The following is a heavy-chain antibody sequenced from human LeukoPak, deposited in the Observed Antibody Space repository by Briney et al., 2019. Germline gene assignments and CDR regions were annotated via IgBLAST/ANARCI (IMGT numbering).Heavy chain of an antibody. J-gene: IGHJ4*02. CDR1: GFTFSSYA. CDR3: ASRRGSNRPFDY. V-gene: IGHV3-30*04. D-gene: IGHD1-26*01. CDR2: ISYDGSNK. Sequence: GRSLRLSCAASGFTFSSYAMHWVRQAPGKGLEWVAVISYDGSNKYYADSVKGRFTISRDNSKNTLYLQMNSLTAEDSAVYYCASRRGSNRPFDYWGQGTLVTVSS.